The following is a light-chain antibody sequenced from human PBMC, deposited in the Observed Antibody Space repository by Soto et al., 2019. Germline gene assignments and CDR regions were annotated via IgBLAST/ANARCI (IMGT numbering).Light chain of an antibody. CDR2: DVN. J-gene: IGLJ2*01. Sequence: QSVLTQPVSVSGSPGQSITISCTGTSSDVGGYNYVSWYQQHPGRVPKLMIYDVNNRPSGVSDRFSGSKSGNTASLAISGLQAEDEADYYCSSYTSKNTLIFGGGTKVTVL. CDR3: SSYTSKNTLI. V-gene: IGLV2-14*03. CDR1: SSDVGGYNY.